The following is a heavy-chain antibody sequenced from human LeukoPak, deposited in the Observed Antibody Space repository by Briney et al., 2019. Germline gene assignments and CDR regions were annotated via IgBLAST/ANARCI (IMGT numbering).Heavy chain of an antibody. J-gene: IGHJ3*02. Sequence: QSGGSLRLSCAASGFTFSSYSMNWVRQAPGKGLEWVSGMNGNGGRIYYADSVKGRFTISRDNSKNTLYLQMNSLRIEDTAVYYCAREWIQAFDMWGQGTMVTVSS. D-gene: IGHD5-18*01. CDR3: AREWIQAFDM. V-gene: IGHV3-23*01. CDR2: MNGNGGRI. CDR1: GFTFSSYS.